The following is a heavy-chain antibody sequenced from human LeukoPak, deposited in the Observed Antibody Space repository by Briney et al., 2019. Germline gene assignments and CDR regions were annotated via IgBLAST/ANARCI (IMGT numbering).Heavy chain of an antibody. CDR2: INPNSGGT. D-gene: IGHD3-22*01. CDR3: ARDLVAVHYYDSSGYYYYGMDV. Sequence: ASVKVSCKASGYTFTGYYMHWVRQAPGQGLEWMGWINPNSGGTNYAQKFQGRVTMTRDTSISTAYMELSRLRSDDTAVHYCARDLVAVHYYDSSGYYYYGMDVWGQGTTVTVSS. J-gene: IGHJ6*02. CDR1: GYTFTGYY. V-gene: IGHV1-2*02.